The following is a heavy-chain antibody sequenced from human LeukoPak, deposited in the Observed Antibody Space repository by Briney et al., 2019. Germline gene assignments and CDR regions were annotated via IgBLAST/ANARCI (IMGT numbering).Heavy chain of an antibody. CDR3: AKDPSFTSPYFFDY. Sequence: GGSLRLSCAASGFTFSSYAMSWVRQAPGKGLEWVSTISVTGGSTYYADSVKGRFTISRDNSKNMLYLQMNSLRAEDTAIYYYAKDPSFTSPYFFDYWGQGTLVTVSS. V-gene: IGHV3-23*01. CDR2: ISVTGGST. J-gene: IGHJ4*02. D-gene: IGHD3-16*02. CDR1: GFTFSSYA.